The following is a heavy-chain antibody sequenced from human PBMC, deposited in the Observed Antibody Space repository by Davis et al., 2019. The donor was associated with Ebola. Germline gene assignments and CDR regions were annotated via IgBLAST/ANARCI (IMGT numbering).Heavy chain of an antibody. CDR3: AKRWQVRYFGY. Sequence: PGGSLRLSCAASGFTFSNYAMNWVRQAPGKGLEWVSAISGSAFSGGGGSTYYADSVKGRFTISRDNSKNTLYLQMNSLRADDTAVYYCAKRWQVRYFGYWGQGTLVTVSS. D-gene: IGHD4-23*01. V-gene: IGHV3-23*01. J-gene: IGHJ4*02. CDR2: ISGSAFSGGGGST. CDR1: GFTFSNYA.